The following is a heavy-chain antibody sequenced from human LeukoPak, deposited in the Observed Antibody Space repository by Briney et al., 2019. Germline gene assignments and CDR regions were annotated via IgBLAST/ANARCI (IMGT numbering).Heavy chain of an antibody. CDR2: ISGSGGST. J-gene: IGHJ6*03. Sequence: GGSLRLSCVASGFTFSSYGMSWVRQAPGKGLEWVSAISGSGGSTYYADSVKGRFTISRDNAKNSLFLQMNSLRAEDTAVYYCARVLRYCSGGNCYSGGLGYMDVWGKGTTVTISS. D-gene: IGHD2-15*01. CDR3: ARVLRYCSGGNCYSGGLGYMDV. CDR1: GFTFSSYG. V-gene: IGHV3-23*01.